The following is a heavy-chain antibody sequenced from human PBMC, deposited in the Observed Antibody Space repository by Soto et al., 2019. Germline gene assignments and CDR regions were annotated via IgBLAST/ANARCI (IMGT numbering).Heavy chain of an antibody. J-gene: IGHJ5*02. CDR1: GGTFSSYA. D-gene: IGHD2-21*02. V-gene: IGHV1-69*13. Sequence: SVKVSCKASGGTFSSYAISWVRQAPGQGLEWMGGIIPIFGTANYAQKFQGRVTITADESTSTAYMELSSLRSEDTAVYYCARDFTVVTWWNTNWFDPWGQGTLVTVSS. CDR3: ARDFTVVTWWNTNWFDP. CDR2: IIPIFGTA.